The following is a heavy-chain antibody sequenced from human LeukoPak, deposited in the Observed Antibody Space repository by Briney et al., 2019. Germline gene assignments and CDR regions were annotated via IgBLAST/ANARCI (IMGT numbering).Heavy chain of an antibody. CDR3: ARQESLRFLEWLPHYYYYYGMDV. J-gene: IGHJ6*02. V-gene: IGHV3-33*01. Sequence: PGRSLRLSCSASGFTLSSYGMHWVGQAPRKGLAWVAVIRYEGSNKYYADSVKGRFTISRDNSKNTLYLQMNSLRAEDTAVYYCARQESLRFLEWLPHYYYYYGMDVWGQGTTVTVSS. D-gene: IGHD3-3*01. CDR2: IRYEGSNK. CDR1: GFTLSSYG.